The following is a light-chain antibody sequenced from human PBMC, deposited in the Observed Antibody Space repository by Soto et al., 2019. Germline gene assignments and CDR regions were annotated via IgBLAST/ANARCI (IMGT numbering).Light chain of an antibody. V-gene: IGKV1-5*01. CDR3: QQYDSYWT. J-gene: IGKJ1*01. Sequence: DIQMTQSPSTLSASVGDSVTITCRASQSVSCWLAWYQQKPGKAPKLLIYDASSFQSGVPSRFSGGGSGTEFTLTISSLQPDDFATYYCQQYDSYWTFGQGTRVVVK. CDR2: DAS. CDR1: QSVSCW.